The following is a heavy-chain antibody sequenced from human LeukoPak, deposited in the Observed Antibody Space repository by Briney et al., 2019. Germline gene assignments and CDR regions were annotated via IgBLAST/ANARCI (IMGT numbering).Heavy chain of an antibody. D-gene: IGHD5-18*01. Sequence: GGSLRLSCAASGFTFSSYGMSWVRQAPGKGLEWVSAIRGSGIRTYYADSVNGRFTISRDNSKNTLYLQMNSLIPEDTAVYYCARQYISGQWYFDYWGQGTLVTVSS. J-gene: IGHJ4*02. CDR2: IRGSGIRT. CDR1: GFTFSSYG. CDR3: ARQYISGQWYFDY. V-gene: IGHV3-23*01.